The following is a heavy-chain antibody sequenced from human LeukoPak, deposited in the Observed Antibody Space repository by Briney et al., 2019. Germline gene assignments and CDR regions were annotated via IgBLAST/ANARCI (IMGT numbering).Heavy chain of an antibody. CDR2: INPNSGGT. CDR3: ATSQLYSSSSEFDY. V-gene: IGHV1-2*04. Sequence: GASVKVSCKAFGYTFTGYYMHLVRQAPGQGLEWMGWINPNSGGTNYAQKFQGWVTMTRDTSISTAYMELSRLRSDDTAVYYCATSQLYSSSSEFDYWGQGTLVTVSS. D-gene: IGHD6-6*01. J-gene: IGHJ4*02. CDR1: GYTFTGYY.